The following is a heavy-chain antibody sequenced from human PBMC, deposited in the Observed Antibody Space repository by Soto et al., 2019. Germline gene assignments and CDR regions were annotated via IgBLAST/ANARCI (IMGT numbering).Heavy chain of an antibody. CDR2: IKSKTDVGTT. Sequence: PYVSLRLSCAAAGFTFSNAWISWVRQAPWKGLEWLCRIKSKTDVGTTDYAAPVKGRLTISIDDSKNTHYLQMNSLKTEDTAVYYCPTDSGPQGIQDAFKLWAEGTMVTVTS. CDR1: GFTFSNAW. J-gene: IGHJ3*01. V-gene: IGHV3-15*01. CDR3: PTDSGPQGIQDAFKL.